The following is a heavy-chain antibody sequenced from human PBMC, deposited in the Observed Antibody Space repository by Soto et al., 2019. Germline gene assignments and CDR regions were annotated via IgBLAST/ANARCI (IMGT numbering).Heavy chain of an antibody. V-gene: IGHV4-59*08. J-gene: IGHJ4*02. D-gene: IGHD3-9*01. Sequence: SETLSLTCTVSGGSISSYYWSWIRQPPGKGLEWIGYIYYSGSTNYNPSLKSRVTISVDTSKNQFSLKLSSVTAADTAVYYCARLSYDILTGYYHFDYWGQGTLVTVSS. CDR1: GGSISSYY. CDR3: ARLSYDILTGYYHFDY. CDR2: IYYSGST.